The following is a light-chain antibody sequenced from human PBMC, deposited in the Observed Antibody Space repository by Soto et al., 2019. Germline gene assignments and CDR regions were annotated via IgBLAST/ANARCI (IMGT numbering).Light chain of an antibody. J-gene: IGLJ3*02. CDR1: SSNIGAGYD. Sequence: QSVLTQPPSVSGAPGQRVTISCTGSSSNIGAGYDVHWYQQLPGTAPKLLIYGNSNRPSGLPDRFSGSKSGTSASLAITGLQAEDEADYYCQSYDSSLSGYWVFGGGTKLTFL. V-gene: IGLV1-40*01. CDR2: GNS. CDR3: QSYDSSLSGYWV.